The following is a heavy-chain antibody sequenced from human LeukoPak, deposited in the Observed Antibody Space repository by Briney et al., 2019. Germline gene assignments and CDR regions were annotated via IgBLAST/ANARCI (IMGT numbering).Heavy chain of an antibody. J-gene: IGHJ3*02. Sequence: ASVKVSCKASGYTLTGYYMHWVRQAPGQGLEWMGWINPNSGGTNYAQKFQGRVTMTRDTSISTAYMELSRLRSDDTAVYYCARQITMVREIDAFDIWGQGTMVTVSS. D-gene: IGHD3-10*01. CDR3: ARQITMVREIDAFDI. CDR2: INPNSGGT. V-gene: IGHV1-2*02. CDR1: GYTLTGYY.